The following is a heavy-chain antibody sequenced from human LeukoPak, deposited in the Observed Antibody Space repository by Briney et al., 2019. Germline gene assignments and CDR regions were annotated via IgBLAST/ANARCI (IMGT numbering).Heavy chain of an antibody. CDR3: ARVRGRDDY. CDR2: IYNRGST. D-gene: IGHD3-10*01. J-gene: IGHJ4*02. Sequence: PSETLSLTCSVSGDSISSYDWSWIRQPPGKGLEWIGQIYNRGSTNYNPSLKSRVTISVDTSKNQFSLKLNSVTTADTAIYYCARVRGRDDYWGQGTLVTVSS. V-gene: IGHV4-59*01. CDR1: GDSISSYD.